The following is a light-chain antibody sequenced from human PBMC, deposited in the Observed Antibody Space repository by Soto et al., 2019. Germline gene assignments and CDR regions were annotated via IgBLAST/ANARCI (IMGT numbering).Light chain of an antibody. CDR2: GAS. Sequence: ATQMTQSPSSLSASVADRVTITCRASQGIRNELGWYKQKPGKAPKLMSYGASILQSGVPSRFRGSGSGTEFTLTVSSLKPDDFETYYCQQYHSYSVTFGQGTRLEIK. J-gene: IGKJ5*01. V-gene: IGKV1-6*01. CDR3: QQYHSYSVT. CDR1: QGIRNE.